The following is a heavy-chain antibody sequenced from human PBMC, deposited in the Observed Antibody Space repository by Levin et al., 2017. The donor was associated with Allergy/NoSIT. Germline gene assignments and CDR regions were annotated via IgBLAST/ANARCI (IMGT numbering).Heavy chain of an antibody. CDR2: ISTSGDIT. V-gene: IGHV3-23*01. J-gene: IGHJ4*02. CDR3: AKGGGGDHGD. CDR1: GFIFSSSA. Sequence: PGGSLRLSCAASGFIFSSSALSWVRQAPGKGLEWISAISTSGDITYYADSVKGRFTISRDNSKNIMFLQMNNLRVEDTALYYCAKGGGGDHGDWGQGTLVTVSS. D-gene: IGHD2-21*02.